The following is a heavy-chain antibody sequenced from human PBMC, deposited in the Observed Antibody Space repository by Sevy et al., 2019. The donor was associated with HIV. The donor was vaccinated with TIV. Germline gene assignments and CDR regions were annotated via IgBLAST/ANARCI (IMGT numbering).Heavy chain of an antibody. CDR1: GGSVSSGRYY. D-gene: IGHD1-1*01. CDR3: ARHGAVQLAFGMDV. V-gene: IGHV4-61*03. J-gene: IGHJ6*02. Sequence: SETLSLTCTVSGGSVSSGRYYWSWIRKPPGKGLEWIGYFYDSGRTKYNPSLKSRVTIAVDMSKNLFSLKLTSVTAADTAVYYCARHGAVQLAFGMDVWGQGTRVTVSS. CDR2: FYDSGRT.